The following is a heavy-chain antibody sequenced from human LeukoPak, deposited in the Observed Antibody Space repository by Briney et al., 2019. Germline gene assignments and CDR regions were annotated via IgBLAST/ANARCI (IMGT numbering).Heavy chain of an antibody. D-gene: IGHD3-16*02. CDR2: INHSGST. CDR1: GGSFSGYY. J-gene: IGHJ3*02. V-gene: IGHV4-34*01. CDR3: ARFMITFGGVIPYHAFDI. Sequence: PSETLSLTCAVYGGSFSGYYWSWIRQPPGKGLEWIGEINHSGSTNYNPSPKSRVTISVDTSKNQFSLKLSSVTAADTAVYYCARFMITFGGVIPYHAFDIWGQGTMVTVSS.